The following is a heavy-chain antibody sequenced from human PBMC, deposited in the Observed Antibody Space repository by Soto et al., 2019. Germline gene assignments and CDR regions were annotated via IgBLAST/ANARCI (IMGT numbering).Heavy chain of an antibody. CDR3: PRGNLIDY. CDR1: GYTFTSYG. V-gene: IGHV1-18*01. J-gene: IGHJ4*02. Sequence: QVQLVQSGAEVKKPGASVKVSCKASGYTFTSYGISWVRQAPGQGLEWMGWISAYNGNTNYAQKLQGRVTMTTHTPTISAYTDLWTLTSDDTAVFYCPRGNLIDYWGQGTLVTVSS. CDR2: ISAYNGNT.